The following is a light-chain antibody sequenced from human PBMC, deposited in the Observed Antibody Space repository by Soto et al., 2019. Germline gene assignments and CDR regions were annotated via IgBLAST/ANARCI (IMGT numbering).Light chain of an antibody. J-gene: IGLJ2*01. CDR1: SSDVSGS. CDR2: EVA. V-gene: IGLV2-14*01. Sequence: QSALTQPASVSGSPGQSITISCAGISSDVSGSVCWYQKFPGKAPKLIIYEVANRPSGVSNRFSGSQSGNTASLTISGLQAEDEADYYCTSYTSRTRLVVFGGGTQLTVL. CDR3: TSYTSRTRLVV.